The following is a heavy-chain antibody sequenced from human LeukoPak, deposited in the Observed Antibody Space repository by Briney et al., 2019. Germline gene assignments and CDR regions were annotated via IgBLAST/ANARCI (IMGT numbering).Heavy chain of an antibody. D-gene: IGHD3-10*01. CDR1: GGSISSGGYS. CDR3: ASLQNTMVRGVGLFDY. Sequence: PSQTLSLTCAVSGGSISSGGYSWSWIRQPPGKGLEWIGYIYHSGSTYYNPSLKSRVTISVDRSRNQFSLKLSSVTAADTAVYYCASLQNTMVRGVGLFDYWGQGTLVTVSS. J-gene: IGHJ4*02. V-gene: IGHV4-30-2*01. CDR2: IYHSGST.